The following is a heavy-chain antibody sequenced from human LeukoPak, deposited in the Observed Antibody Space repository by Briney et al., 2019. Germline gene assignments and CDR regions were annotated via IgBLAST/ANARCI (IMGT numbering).Heavy chain of an antibody. CDR2: IKSRTDGGTI. CDR3: ADLGDYGVD. V-gene: IGHV3-15*01. D-gene: IGHD4-17*01. J-gene: IGHJ4*02. Sequence: GGSLTLPCAASGFTFKNAWMSWVRQAPGKGLEWVGRIKSRTDGGTIEYAAPVKGRFSISRDDSKNMLYLQINSLKAEDTAVYYCADLGDYGVDWGQGTLVTVSS. CDR1: GFTFKNAW.